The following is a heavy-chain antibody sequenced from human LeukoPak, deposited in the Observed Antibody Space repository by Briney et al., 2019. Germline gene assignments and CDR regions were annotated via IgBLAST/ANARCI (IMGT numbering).Heavy chain of an antibody. D-gene: IGHD3-16*02. J-gene: IGHJ4*02. Sequence: GGTLRLSCAASGFTFSSYGMHWVRQAPGKGLEWVTFIQYDGSNKYYADSVKGRFTISRDNAKNSLYLQMNSLRAEDTAVYYCARERYDYVWGSYRAQDYFDCWGQGTLVTVSS. V-gene: IGHV3-30*02. CDR1: GFTFSSYG. CDR3: ARERYDYVWGSYRAQDYFDC. CDR2: IQYDGSNK.